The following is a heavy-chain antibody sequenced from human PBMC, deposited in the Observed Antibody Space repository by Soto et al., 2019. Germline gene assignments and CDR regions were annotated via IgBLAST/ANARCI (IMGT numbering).Heavy chain of an antibody. V-gene: IGHV3-21*01. D-gene: IGHD2-2*01. Sequence: PGGSLRLSCAASGFTFSSYSMNWVRQAPGKGLEWVSYITGSSSYIYYAESVRGRFTISRDKSKTSLYRQINTLRPEDTGVYNWARHQIRAYWGQGPLVPVSP. J-gene: IGHJ4*02. CDR2: ITGSSSYI. CDR3: ARHQIRAY. CDR1: GFTFSSYS.